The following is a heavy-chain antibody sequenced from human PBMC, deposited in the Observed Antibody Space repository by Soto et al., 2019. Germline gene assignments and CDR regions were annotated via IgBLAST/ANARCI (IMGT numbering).Heavy chain of an antibody. CDR2: IRSKAYGGTT. CDR3: TRATKPFWSGYHTHY. D-gene: IGHD3-3*01. CDR1: GFTFGDYA. Sequence: GSLRLSCTASGFTFGDYAMSWFRQAPGKGLEWVGFIRSKAYGGTTEYAASVKGRFTISRDDSKRIAYLQMNSLKTEDTAVYYCTRATKPFWSGYHTHYWGQGTLVTVSS. V-gene: IGHV3-49*03. J-gene: IGHJ4*02.